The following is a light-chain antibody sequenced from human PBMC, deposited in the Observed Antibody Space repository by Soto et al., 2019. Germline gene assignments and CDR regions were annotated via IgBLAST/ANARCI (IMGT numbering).Light chain of an antibody. Sequence: DIVMTQSPATLSVSPGERATLSCRAIQSISSNLAGYQQKPGQAPRPLIYVASTRASGIPASFSGSGSGTEFTLPISSLQSEEFAVYYCHQYYNWPPYTFGQGTKREIK. CDR1: QSISSN. CDR2: VAS. CDR3: HQYYNWPPYT. V-gene: IGKV3-15*01. J-gene: IGKJ2*01.